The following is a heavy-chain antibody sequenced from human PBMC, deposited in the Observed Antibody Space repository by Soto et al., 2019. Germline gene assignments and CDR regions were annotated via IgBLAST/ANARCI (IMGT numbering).Heavy chain of an antibody. V-gene: IGHV3-21*01. Sequence: GGSLRLSCAASGFTFSSYSMNWVRQAPGKGLEWVSSISSSSSYIYYADSVKGRFTISRDNAKNSLYLQMNSLRAEDTAVYYWARGGGPWGDCSSTSCYGAAFDIWGQGTMVTVSS. CDR1: GFTFSSYS. D-gene: IGHD2-2*01. J-gene: IGHJ3*02. CDR3: ARGGGPWGDCSSTSCYGAAFDI. CDR2: ISSSSSYI.